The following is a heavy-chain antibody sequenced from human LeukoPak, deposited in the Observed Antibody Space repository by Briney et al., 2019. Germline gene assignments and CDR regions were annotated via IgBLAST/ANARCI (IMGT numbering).Heavy chain of an antibody. CDR1: GGTFSSYA. D-gene: IGHD1-26*01. CDR3: ASGRRELPPGYFQH. Sequence: SVKVSCKASGGTFSSYAISWVRQAPGQGLEWMGGIIPIFGTANYAQKFQGRVTITTDESTSTAYMELSSLRSEDTAVYYCASGRRELPPGYFQHWGQGTLVTVSS. J-gene: IGHJ1*01. CDR2: IIPIFGTA. V-gene: IGHV1-69*05.